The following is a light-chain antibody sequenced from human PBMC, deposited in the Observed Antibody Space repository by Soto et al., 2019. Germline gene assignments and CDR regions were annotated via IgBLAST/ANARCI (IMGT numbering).Light chain of an antibody. CDR3: CSYAGGYTHYV. J-gene: IGLJ1*01. CDR2: DVS. Sequence: QSALTQPTSVSGSPGQSVTISCTGTRSDVGAYNYVSWYQQHPGKAPKLMICDVSQRPSGVPDRFSGSKSGNTASLTISGLQAEDEADFCCSYAGGYTHYVFGTGTKLTVL. V-gene: IGLV2-11*01. CDR1: RSDVGAYNY.